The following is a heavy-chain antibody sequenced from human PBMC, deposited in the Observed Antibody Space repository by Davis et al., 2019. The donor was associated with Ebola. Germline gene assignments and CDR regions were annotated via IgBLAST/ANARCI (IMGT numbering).Heavy chain of an antibody. Sequence: PSETLSLTCAVYDGSLSHYYWSWIRQPPGKGLEWIGEINHSGTTNYNPSLKSRVTISVDTSKNQFSLKLSSVTAADTAVYYCARGSDYGDYFFGYWGQGTLVTVSP. J-gene: IGHJ4*02. CDR1: DGSLSHYY. D-gene: IGHD4-17*01. V-gene: IGHV4-34*01. CDR3: ARGSDYGDYFFGY. CDR2: INHSGTT.